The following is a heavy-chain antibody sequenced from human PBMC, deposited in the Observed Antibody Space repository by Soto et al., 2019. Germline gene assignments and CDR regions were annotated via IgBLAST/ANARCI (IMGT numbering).Heavy chain of an antibody. CDR3: GSAESIFGIVTDVYDI. CDR1: GGSFSGYV. Sequence: QVQLVQSGAEVKKPGSSVKVSCMTSGGSFSGYVFTWVRQAPGQGLEWMGRIIPVHNITNSAESLQGRVTISADTSSSTTYMELSTLRSDDTAVYFCGSAESIFGIVTDVYDIWVQGTMVIVSS. D-gene: IGHD3-3*01. CDR2: IIPVHNIT. J-gene: IGHJ3*02. V-gene: IGHV1-69*02.